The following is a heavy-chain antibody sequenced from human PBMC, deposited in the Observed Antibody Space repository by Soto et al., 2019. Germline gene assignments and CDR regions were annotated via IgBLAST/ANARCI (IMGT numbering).Heavy chain of an antibody. CDR1: GGSISSGGYY. CDR2: IYYIGST. V-gene: IGHV4-31*03. CDR3: AINRYYYGSANYYYYMDV. D-gene: IGHD3-10*01. Sequence: QVQLQESGPGLVKPSQTLSLTCTVSGGSISSGGYYWSWIRQHPGTGLEWIGYIYYIGSTYYNPSHKSRVTISVDTSKNQFSLTLSSVTAADTAVYYCAINRYYYGSANYYYYMDVWGKGTTVTVSS. J-gene: IGHJ6*03.